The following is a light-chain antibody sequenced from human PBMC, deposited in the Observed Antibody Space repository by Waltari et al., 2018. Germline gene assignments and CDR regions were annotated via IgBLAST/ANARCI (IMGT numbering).Light chain of an antibody. CDR1: QSVSSY. J-gene: IGKJ4*01. Sequence: DIQMTQPPSSLSASVGDRVTITCRASQSVSSYLNWYQQKPGKAPKLLIYAASSLQSGVPSRFSGSGSGTDFTLIISSLQPEDFATYYCQQSYSTPAFGGGTKVEIK. CDR3: QQSYSTPA. CDR2: AAS. V-gene: IGKV1-39*01.